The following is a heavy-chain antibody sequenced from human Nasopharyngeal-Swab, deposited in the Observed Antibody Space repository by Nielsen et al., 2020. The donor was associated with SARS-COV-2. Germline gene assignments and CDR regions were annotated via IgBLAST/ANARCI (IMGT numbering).Heavy chain of an antibody. Sequence: SDTLSLTFTVSGGSVSSFYWSWIRQPPGKGLELIGDIYYSGGTNYNPSLKSRVTISVDTSKNQFSLNLKSVTAADTAVYYCARFYYGRVAFDLWGQGTMVTVSS. V-gene: IGHV4-59*02. D-gene: IGHD3-22*01. CDR1: GGSVSSFY. CDR2: IYYSGGT. CDR3: ARFYYGRVAFDL. J-gene: IGHJ3*01.